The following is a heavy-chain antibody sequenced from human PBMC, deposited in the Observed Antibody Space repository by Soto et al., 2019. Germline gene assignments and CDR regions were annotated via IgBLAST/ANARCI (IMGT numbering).Heavy chain of an antibody. D-gene: IGHD3-10*01. CDR2: IYYSGST. CDR1: GGSISSSSYY. V-gene: IGHV4-39*01. CDR3: ASHGSDLDY. J-gene: IGHJ4*02. Sequence: SVTLPLTCTVSGGSISSSSYYWGWIRQPPGKGLEWIGSIYYSGSTYYNPSLKSRVTISVDTSKNQFSLKLSSVTAADTAVYYCASHGSDLDYWGQGTLVTVSP.